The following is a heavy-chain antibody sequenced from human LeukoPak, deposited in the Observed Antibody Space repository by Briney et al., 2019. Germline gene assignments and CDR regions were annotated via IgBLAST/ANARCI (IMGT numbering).Heavy chain of an antibody. CDR1: GFTFYDYX. CDR3: ASSWGGSYYLGFDY. V-gene: IGHV3-20*04. CDR2: INWNGGST. J-gene: IGHJ4*02. D-gene: IGHD3-10*01. Sequence: LSCAASGFTFYDYXMSWVRQVPGKGLEWVSGINWNGGSTGYADSVKGRFTISRDNAKNSLYLQMNSLRAEDTALYYCASSWGGSYYLGFDYWGQGTLVT.